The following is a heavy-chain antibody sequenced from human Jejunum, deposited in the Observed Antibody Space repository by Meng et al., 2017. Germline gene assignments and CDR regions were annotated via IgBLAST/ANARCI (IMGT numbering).Heavy chain of an antibody. Sequence: VQLKGLGSGLVQPPCPLPLTCAVSGASSSDSNWWSWVGQPPGKGLEWIGKIYHTGTPNYNPSLKSRVTMSSDKSKNQFSLELTSVTAADTAVYYCARDLLGPAIAATGWFDPWGQGTLVTVSS. CDR2: IYHTGTP. V-gene: IGHV4-4*03. J-gene: IGHJ5*02. D-gene: IGHD6-13*01. CDR3: ARDLLGPAIAATGWFDP. CDR1: GASSSDSNW.